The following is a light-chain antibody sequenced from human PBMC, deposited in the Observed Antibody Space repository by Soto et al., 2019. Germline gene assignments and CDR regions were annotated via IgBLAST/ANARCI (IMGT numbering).Light chain of an antibody. V-gene: IGLV2-18*02. Sequence: QSVLTQPPSVSGSPGQSVTISCTGTSSDVGSDNRVSWYQQPPGTAPKLMIYEVTNRPSGVPDRFSGTKSGNTASLTISGLQAEDEADYYCSSYTTDTTLVFGGGTKLTVL. CDR2: EVT. CDR3: SSYTTDTTLV. CDR1: SSDVGSDNR. J-gene: IGLJ3*02.